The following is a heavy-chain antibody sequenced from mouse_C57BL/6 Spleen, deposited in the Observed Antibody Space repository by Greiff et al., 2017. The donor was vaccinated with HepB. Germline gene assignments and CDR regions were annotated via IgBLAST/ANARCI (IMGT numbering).Heavy chain of an antibody. J-gene: IGHJ3*01. CDR2: IRSKSNNYAT. CDR1: GFSFNTYA. V-gene: IGHV10-1*01. Sequence: EVQVVESGGGLVQPKGSLKLSCAASGFSFNTYAMNWVRQAPGKGLEWVARIRSKSNNYATYYADSVKDRFTISRDDSESMLYLQMNNLKTEDTAMYYCVRHWLGFAYWGQGTLVTVSA. D-gene: IGHD2-2*01. CDR3: VRHWLGFAY.